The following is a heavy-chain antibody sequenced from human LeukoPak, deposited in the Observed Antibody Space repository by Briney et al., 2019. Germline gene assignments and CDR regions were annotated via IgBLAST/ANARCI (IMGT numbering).Heavy chain of an antibody. J-gene: IGHJ4*02. Sequence: ASVKVSCKASGYTFNGYYMHWVRQAPGQGLEWMGWINPNSGGTNYAQKFQGRVTMTRDTSISTAYMELSRLRSDDTAVYYCARDHYCSSTSCYTIFDYWGQGTLVTVSS. V-gene: IGHV1-2*02. D-gene: IGHD2-2*02. CDR1: GYTFNGYY. CDR2: INPNSGGT. CDR3: ARDHYCSSTSCYTIFDY.